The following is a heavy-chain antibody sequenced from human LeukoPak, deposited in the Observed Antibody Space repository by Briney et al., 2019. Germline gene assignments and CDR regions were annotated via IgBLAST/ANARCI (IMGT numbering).Heavy chain of an antibody. CDR2: IYTGGNT. J-gene: IGHJ3*02. V-gene: IGHV3-53*01. Sequence: GGSLRLSCAASGFIVSSNYMNWVRQAPGKGLEWVSVIYTGGNTYYADSVKGRFTISRDNSKNTLYLQMQSLRAEDTAVYYCASPSSGQSFDIWGQGTMVTVSS. D-gene: IGHD6-19*01. CDR3: ASPSSGQSFDI. CDR1: GFIVSSNY.